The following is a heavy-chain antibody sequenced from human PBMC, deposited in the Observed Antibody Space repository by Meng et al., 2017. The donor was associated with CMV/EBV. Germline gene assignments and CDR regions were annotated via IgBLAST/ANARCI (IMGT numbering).Heavy chain of an antibody. CDR2: INRDGSIR. CDR3: ARDRIFDV. Sequence: GGSLRLSCAASGFTFSSYWMYWVRQAPGKGLVWVSRINRDGSIRTYADSVKGRFTISRDTAKNTLYLQMNSLRVEDTAVYYCARDRIFDVWGQGTTVTVSS. CDR1: GFTFSSYW. D-gene: IGHD2/OR15-2a*01. J-gene: IGHJ6*02. V-gene: IGHV3-74*03.